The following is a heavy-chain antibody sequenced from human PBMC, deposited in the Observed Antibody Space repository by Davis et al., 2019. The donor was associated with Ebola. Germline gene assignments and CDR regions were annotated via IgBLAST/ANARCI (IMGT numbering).Heavy chain of an antibody. CDR3: ARVADTAMDLYYFDY. J-gene: IGHJ4*02. CDR1: GGSISSYY. CDR2: IYYSGST. Sequence: MPGGSLRLSCTVSGGSISSYYWSWIRQPPGKGLEWIGYIYYSGSTNYNPSLKSRVTISVDTSKNQFSLKLSSVTAADTAVYYWARVADTAMDLYYFDYWGQGTLVTVSS. V-gene: IGHV4-59*01. D-gene: IGHD5-18*01.